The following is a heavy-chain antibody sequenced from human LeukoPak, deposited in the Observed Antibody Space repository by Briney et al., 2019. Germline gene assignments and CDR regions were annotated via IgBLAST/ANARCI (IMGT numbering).Heavy chain of an antibody. V-gene: IGHV3-7*01. CDR2: IKQDGGER. D-gene: IGHD1-20*01. Sequence: QSGGSLRLSCAATGFTVNNFLMSWVRHVPGRGLEWVANIKQDGGERYYADSVKGRFTISRDNAKNSLFLQMNSLKVEDTGVYFCARAGSNWNYVYWGQGTLVTVSS. CDR3: ARAGSNWNYVY. CDR1: GFTVNNFL. J-gene: IGHJ4*02.